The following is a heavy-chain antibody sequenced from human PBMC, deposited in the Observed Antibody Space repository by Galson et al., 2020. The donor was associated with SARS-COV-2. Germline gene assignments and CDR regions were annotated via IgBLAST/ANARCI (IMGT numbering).Heavy chain of an antibody. CDR1: GDSVSSNIAA. J-gene: IGHJ4*02. V-gene: IGHV6-1*01. CDR3: ARNCGTGTTGCDY. D-gene: IGHD1-1*01. Sequence: SQTLSLTCVISGDSVSSNIAAWNWIRQSPSRGLEWLGRTYYRSKWYNGYAVSVRSRIIINPDTSKNQFSLQLNSVTPEDTAVYYCARNCGTGTTGCDYWGQGTLVTVSS. CDR2: TYYRSKWYN.